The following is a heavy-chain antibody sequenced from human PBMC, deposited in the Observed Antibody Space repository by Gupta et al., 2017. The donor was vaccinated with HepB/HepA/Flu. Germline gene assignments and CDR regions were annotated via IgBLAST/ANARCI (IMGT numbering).Heavy chain of an antibody. CDR2: ISSSSSYI. Sequence: EVQLVESGGGLVKPGGSLRLSCAASGFTCRSYSMNWVRQAPGKGLEWVSSISSSSSYIYYADSVKGRFTISRDNAKNSLYLQMNSLRAEDTAVYYCARDMAAAGGHDAFDIWGQGTMVTVSS. CDR3: ARDMAAAGGHDAFDI. V-gene: IGHV3-21*01. D-gene: IGHD6-13*01. CDR1: GFTCRSYS. J-gene: IGHJ3*02.